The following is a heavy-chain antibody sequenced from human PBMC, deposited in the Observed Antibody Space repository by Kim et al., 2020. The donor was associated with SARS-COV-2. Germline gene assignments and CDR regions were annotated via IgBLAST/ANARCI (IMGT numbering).Heavy chain of an antibody. CDR2: IYYSGST. V-gene: IGHV4-39*01. J-gene: IGHJ4*02. Sequence: SETLSLTCTVSGGSISSSSYYWGWIRQPPGKGLEWIGSIYYSGSTYYNPSLKSRVTISVDTSKNQFSLKLSSVTAADTAVYYCATHIAAAGTRWGQGTLVTVSS. D-gene: IGHD6-13*01. CDR1: GGSISSSSYY. CDR3: ATHIAAAGTR.